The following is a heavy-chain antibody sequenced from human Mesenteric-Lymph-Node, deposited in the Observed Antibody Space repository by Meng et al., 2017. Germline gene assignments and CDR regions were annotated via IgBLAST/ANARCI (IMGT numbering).Heavy chain of an antibody. Sequence: ASVKVSCKASGYTFTSYYMHWVRQAPGQGLEWMGIINPSGGSTSYAQKFQGRVTMTRDTSTSTVYMELSSLRSEDTAVYYCATSDLGFGDAEYWGQGTLVTVSS. CDR3: ATSDLGFGDAEY. CDR1: GYTFTSYY. D-gene: IGHD3-10*01. V-gene: IGHV1-46*01. CDR2: INPSGGST. J-gene: IGHJ4*02.